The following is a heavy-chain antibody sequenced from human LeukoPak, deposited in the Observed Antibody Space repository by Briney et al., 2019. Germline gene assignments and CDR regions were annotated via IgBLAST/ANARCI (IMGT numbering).Heavy chain of an antibody. V-gene: IGHV3-30*18. CDR1: GFTSSSYG. Sequence: PGRSLRLSCAASGFTSSSYGMHWVRQAPGKGLEWVALISYDGSNKYYADSVKGRFTLSRDNSKNTLYLQINSLRAEDTAVYYCAKDVFVGVGATTGFDYWGQGTLVTVSS. D-gene: IGHD1-26*01. CDR3: AKDVFVGVGATTGFDY. CDR2: ISYDGSNK. J-gene: IGHJ4*02.